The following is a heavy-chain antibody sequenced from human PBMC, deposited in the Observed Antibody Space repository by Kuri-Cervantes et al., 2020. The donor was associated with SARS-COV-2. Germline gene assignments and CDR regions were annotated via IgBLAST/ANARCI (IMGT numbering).Heavy chain of an antibody. CDR1: GFSFSSYG. Sequence: GGSLRLSCAASGFSFSSYGMSWVRQAPGKGLEYVSAISSNGGSTYYADSVKGRFTISRDNSKNTLYLQMNSLRAEDTAVYYCAKIAGGGGSSDFDYWGQGTLVTVSS. V-gene: IGHV3-64*04. D-gene: IGHD2-15*01. CDR2: ISSNGGST. CDR3: AKIAGGGGSSDFDY. J-gene: IGHJ4*02.